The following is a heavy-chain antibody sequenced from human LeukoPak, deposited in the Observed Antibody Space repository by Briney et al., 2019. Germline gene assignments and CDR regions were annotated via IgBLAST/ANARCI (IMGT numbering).Heavy chain of an antibody. Sequence: VASVKVSCKASGYTFTSYGISWVRQAPGQGLEWMGWINTNTGNPTYAQGFTGRFVFSLDTSVSTAYLQISSLKPEDTAVYYCARELWGYSSSRSFAYWGQGILVTVSS. CDR3: ARELWGYSSSRSFAY. V-gene: IGHV7-4-1*02. CDR2: INTNTGNP. CDR1: GYTFTSYG. D-gene: IGHD6-13*01. J-gene: IGHJ4*02.